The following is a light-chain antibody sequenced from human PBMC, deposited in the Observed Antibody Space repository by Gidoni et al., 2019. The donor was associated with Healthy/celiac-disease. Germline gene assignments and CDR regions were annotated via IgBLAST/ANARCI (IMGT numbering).Light chain of an antibody. Sequence: SYVLTQPPSLSVAPGQTARITCGGNNIGSQSVHWYQQKPGQAPVMVVYDDRDRPSGIPERFSGSNSGNTATLTISRVEAGDEADYYCQVWDSISDHWVFGGGTKLTVL. J-gene: IGLJ3*02. CDR3: QVWDSISDHWV. CDR2: DDR. CDR1: NIGSQS. V-gene: IGLV3-21*02.